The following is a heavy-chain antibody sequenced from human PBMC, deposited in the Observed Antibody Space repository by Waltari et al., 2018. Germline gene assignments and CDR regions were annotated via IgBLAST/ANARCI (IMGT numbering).Heavy chain of an antibody. Sequence: QLQLQESGPGLVKPPETLSLTCTVSGGSISSSSYYWGWIRQPPEKGLEWVASMDYSGRTYYNPALKSRGTISVDTSKNQFSLEVRSVTAADTAVYYCARGFGSATTSRFDPWGQGIVVTVSS. CDR3: ARGFGSATTSRFDP. V-gene: IGHV4-39*07. D-gene: IGHD5-12*01. J-gene: IGHJ5*02. CDR2: MDYSGRT. CDR1: GGSISSSSYY.